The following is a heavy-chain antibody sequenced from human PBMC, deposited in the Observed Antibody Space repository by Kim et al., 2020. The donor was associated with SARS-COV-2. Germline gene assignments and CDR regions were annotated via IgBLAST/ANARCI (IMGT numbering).Heavy chain of an antibody. CDR2: ISGSGGST. D-gene: IGHD2-15*01. CDR3: SSALAYSFAFSCFFSAF. CDR1: GFTFSSYA. Sequence: GGSLRLSCAASGFTFSSYAMSWVRQAPGKGLEWVSAISGSGGSTSYPDSVPRRFTISTPTSTHPLYLQINILRPEAPSVYYCSSALAYSFAFSCFFSAF. V-gene: IGHV3-23*01. J-gene: IGHJ3*01.